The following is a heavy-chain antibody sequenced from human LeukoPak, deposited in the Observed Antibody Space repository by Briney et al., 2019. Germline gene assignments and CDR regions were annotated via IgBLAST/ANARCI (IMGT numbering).Heavy chain of an antibody. Sequence: KTSETLSLTCTVSGGSISSYYWSWIRQPPGKGLEWLGYIYYSGSTYYNPSLRSRVTISVDTSKNQFSLKLSSVTAADTAVYYCARSSEGRYYYDSSGFSYYYYYMDVWGKGTTVTISS. CDR3: ARSSEGRYYYDSSGFSYYYYYMDV. D-gene: IGHD3-22*01. CDR2: IYYSGST. V-gene: IGHV4-59*01. CDR1: GGSISSYY. J-gene: IGHJ6*03.